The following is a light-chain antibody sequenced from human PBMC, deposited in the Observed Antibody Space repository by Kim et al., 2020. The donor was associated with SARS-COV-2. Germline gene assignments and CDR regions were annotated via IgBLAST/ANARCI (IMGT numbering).Light chain of an antibody. CDR1: SSVVGGYNY. J-gene: IGLJ1*01. Sequence: GQSVAISCTGTSSVVGGYNYVSWYQQHPGKAPKLMIYDVSHRPSGVPDRFSGTKSGNTASLTISGLQAEDEADYYCCSYAGTSTSVFGTGTKVTVL. V-gene: IGLV2-11*03. CDR2: DVS. CDR3: CSYAGTSTSV.